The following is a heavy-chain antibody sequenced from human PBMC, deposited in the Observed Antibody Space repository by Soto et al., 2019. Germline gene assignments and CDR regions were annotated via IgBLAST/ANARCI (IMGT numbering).Heavy chain of an antibody. J-gene: IGHJ4*02. D-gene: IGHD6-19*01. CDR3: AGDRSAGYTGTFDN. CDR1: GGSMSGYY. V-gene: IGHV4-59*13. CDR2: VYYSGKT. Sequence: SETLSLTCTVSGGSMSGYYWSWIRQPPGRGLEWIGYVYYSGKTNYNPSIQSRVTLSIDTSKNQFSLRLNAVTAADTAFYYCAGDRSAGYTGTFDNWGQGTLVTVSS.